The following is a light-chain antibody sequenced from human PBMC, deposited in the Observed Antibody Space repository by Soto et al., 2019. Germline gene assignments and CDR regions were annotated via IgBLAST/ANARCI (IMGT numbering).Light chain of an antibody. V-gene: IGKV3-15*01. CDR1: QSVSSN. Sequence: EIVMTQSPATLSVSPGERATLSCRASQSVSSNLAWYQQKPGQAPRLLISGASTRATGIPARFSGSGSGTDFTLTISSLQSEDFAVYYCQQYNNWLPITFGQGTRLEIK. CDR3: QQYNNWLPIT. J-gene: IGKJ5*01. CDR2: GAS.